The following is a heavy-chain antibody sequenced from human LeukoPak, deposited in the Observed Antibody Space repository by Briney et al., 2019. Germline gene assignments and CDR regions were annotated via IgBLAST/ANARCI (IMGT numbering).Heavy chain of an antibody. D-gene: IGHD4-17*01. V-gene: IGHV1-8*03. CDR2: MNPITGNT. CDR1: GYTFTNYD. CDR3: ARVLSGDYDRYYFDY. Sequence: ASVTVSCKASGYTFTNYDINWVRQATGQGLEWMGWMNPITGNTGYAPKFQGRVTITRNTAIRTAYMELSSLRSEDTAVYYCARVLSGDYDRYYFDYWGQGSLVTVSS. J-gene: IGHJ4*02.